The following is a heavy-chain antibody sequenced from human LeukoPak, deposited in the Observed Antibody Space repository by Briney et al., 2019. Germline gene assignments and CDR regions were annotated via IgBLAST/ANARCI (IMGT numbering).Heavy chain of an antibody. CDR3: ARDYYDSSGYYYDLDGFDI. D-gene: IGHD3-22*01. V-gene: IGHV3-11*01. Sequence: GGSLRLSCAASGFTFSDYYMSWIRQAPGKGLEWLSYISSSGSTIHYADSVKGRFTISRDNAKNSLYLQMNGLRAEDTAVYYCARDYYDSSGYYYDLDGFDIWGQGTMVTVSS. CDR1: GFTFSDYY. J-gene: IGHJ3*02. CDR2: ISSSGSTI.